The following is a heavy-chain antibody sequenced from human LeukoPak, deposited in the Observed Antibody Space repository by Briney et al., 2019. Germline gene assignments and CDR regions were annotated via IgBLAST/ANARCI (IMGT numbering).Heavy chain of an antibody. Sequence: GGSLRLSCAASGLTFSDYYMDWVRQAPGKGLEWVGRIRNKANSHTTEYAASVKGRFTISRDDSKNSLYLQMNSLKTDDTAVYYCARGLGGTGARYFDYWGQGTLVTVSS. CDR2: IRNKANSHTT. CDR1: GLTFSDYY. V-gene: IGHV3-72*01. D-gene: IGHD3/OR15-3a*01. J-gene: IGHJ4*02. CDR3: ARGLGGTGARYFDY.